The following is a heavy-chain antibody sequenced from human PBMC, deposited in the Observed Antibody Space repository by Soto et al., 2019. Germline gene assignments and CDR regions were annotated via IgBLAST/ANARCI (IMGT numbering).Heavy chain of an antibody. V-gene: IGHV4-31*03. CDR2: IYYSGST. CDR1: GGSISSGGYY. Sequence: QVQLQESGPGLVKSSQTLSLTCTVSGGSISSGGYYWSWIRQHPEKGLEWFGYIYYSGSTYYNPSLKSRVTISVDTSKNQFPLKLSSVTAADTAVYYCARDRGERAIHLWGQGTLVTVSS. D-gene: IGHD3-10*01. CDR3: ARDRGERAIHL. J-gene: IGHJ4*02.